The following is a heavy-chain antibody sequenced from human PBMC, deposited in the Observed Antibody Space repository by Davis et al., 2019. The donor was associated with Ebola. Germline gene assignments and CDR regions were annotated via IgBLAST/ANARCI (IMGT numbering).Heavy chain of an antibody. J-gene: IGHJ3*02. Sequence: GGSLRLSCAASGFTVSSNYMNWVRQAPGKGLEWVSSISSSSSYIYYADSVKGRFTISRDNAKNSLYLQMNSLRAEDTAVYYCARVGLPYPGLDTAMVTGAFDIWGQGTMVTVSS. CDR2: ISSSSSYI. CDR3: ARVGLPYPGLDTAMVTGAFDI. D-gene: IGHD5-18*01. CDR1: GFTVSSNY. V-gene: IGHV3-21*01.